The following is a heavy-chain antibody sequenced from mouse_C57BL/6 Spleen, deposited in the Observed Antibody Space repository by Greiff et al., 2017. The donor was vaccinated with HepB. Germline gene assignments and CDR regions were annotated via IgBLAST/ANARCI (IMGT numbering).Heavy chain of an antibody. CDR1: GYTFTSYD. CDR3: ARDLWLRQRGLDY. D-gene: IGHD2-2*01. J-gene: IGHJ2*01. V-gene: IGHV1-85*01. Sequence: VQGVESGPELVKPGASVKLSCKASGYTFTSYDTNWVKQRPGQGLEWIGWIYPRDGSTKYNEKFKGKATLTVDTSSSTAYMELHSLTSEDSAVYFCARDLWLRQRGLDYWGQGTTLTVSS. CDR2: IYPRDGST.